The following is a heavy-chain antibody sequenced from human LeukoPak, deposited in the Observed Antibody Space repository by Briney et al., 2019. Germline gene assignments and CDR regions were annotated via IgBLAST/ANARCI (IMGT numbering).Heavy chain of an antibody. CDR3: ARTYYYDSSGYAGLEY. Sequence: GGSLRLSCAASGFTFSSYEMNWVRQAPGKGLEWVSSISSSSSYMYYADSVKGRFTISRDNAKNSLFLQMNSLRAEDTAVYYCARTYYYDSSGYAGLEYWGQGTQVTVSS. J-gene: IGHJ4*02. CDR1: GFTFSSYE. V-gene: IGHV3-21*01. CDR2: ISSSSSYM. D-gene: IGHD3-22*01.